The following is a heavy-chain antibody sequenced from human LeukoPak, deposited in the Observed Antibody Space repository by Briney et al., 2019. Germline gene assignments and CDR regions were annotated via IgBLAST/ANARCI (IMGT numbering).Heavy chain of an antibody. Sequence: GASVKVSCKASGYSFTSYYIHWVRQAPGQGLEWMGLINPSGGSTHYEQKFQGRVTMTGDMSASTVYMELSSLRSEDTAVYYCAREVVETASGHSPIQDYWGQGTLVTVSS. CDR2: INPSGGST. CDR3: AREVVETASGHSPIQDY. J-gene: IGHJ4*02. CDR1: GYSFTSYY. D-gene: IGHD5-18*01. V-gene: IGHV1-46*01.